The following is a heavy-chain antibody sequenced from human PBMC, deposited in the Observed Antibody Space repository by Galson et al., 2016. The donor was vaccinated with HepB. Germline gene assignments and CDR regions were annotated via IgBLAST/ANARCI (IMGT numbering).Heavy chain of an antibody. CDR3: ARLTLPGICCYFYY. Sequence: SLRLSCAASGFPFTDYYMSWVRQAPGKGLEWISYVSNTTFDTDYADSVKGRFTTSRDNAKNSLYLQMNSLRAEDTAVYYCARLTLPGICCYFYYWGQGTLVTVSS. CDR2: VSNTTFDT. D-gene: IGHD2-8*01. CDR1: GFPFTDYY. V-gene: IGHV3-11*06. J-gene: IGHJ4*02.